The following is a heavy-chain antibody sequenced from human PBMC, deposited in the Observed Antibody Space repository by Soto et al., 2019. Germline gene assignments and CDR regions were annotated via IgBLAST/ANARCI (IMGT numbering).Heavy chain of an antibody. CDR2: ISYDGSNK. J-gene: IGHJ4*02. CDR1: GFTFSSYG. V-gene: IGHV3-30*18. Sequence: QVQLVESGGGVVQPGKSLRLSCAGSGFTFSSYGMDWVRQAPGKGLEWVAVISYDGSNKYYADYVKGRFTNSRDNSKNTMYLQMSSLRADDTAVYYCAKDRMGAGVRGYFDYWGQGPLVTVSS. CDR3: AKDRMGAGVRGYFDY. D-gene: IGHD3-10*01.